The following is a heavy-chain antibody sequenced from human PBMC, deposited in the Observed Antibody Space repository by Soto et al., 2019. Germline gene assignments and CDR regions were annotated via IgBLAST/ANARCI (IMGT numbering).Heavy chain of an antibody. Sequence: GSLRLSCEGSGFTFSDYYISWIRQAPGKGLEWISYSSNSGTFSRYADSVKGRFSISRDNTKNLLYLQMNSLRAEDTAVYYCARSGDNYNRLDYWGQGTPVTVSS. CDR1: GFTFSDYY. CDR3: ARSGDNYNRLDY. J-gene: IGHJ4*02. CDR2: SSNSGTFS. V-gene: IGHV3-11*06. D-gene: IGHD1-1*01.